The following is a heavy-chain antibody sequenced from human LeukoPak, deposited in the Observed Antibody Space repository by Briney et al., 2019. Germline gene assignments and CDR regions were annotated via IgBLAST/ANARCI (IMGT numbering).Heavy chain of an antibody. Sequence: SETLSLTCAVYGGSFSGYYWSWIRQPPGKGLEWIGEINHSGSTNYNPSLKSRDTISVDTSKNQFSLKLSSVTAADTAVYYCARGRRITMVRGVRLGAFDIWGQGTMVTVSS. CDR3: ARGRRITMVRGVRLGAFDI. J-gene: IGHJ3*02. CDR1: GGSFSGYY. CDR2: INHSGST. D-gene: IGHD3-10*01. V-gene: IGHV4-34*01.